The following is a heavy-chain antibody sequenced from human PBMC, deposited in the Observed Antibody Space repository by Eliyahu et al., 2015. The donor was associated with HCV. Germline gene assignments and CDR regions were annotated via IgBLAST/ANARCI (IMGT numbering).Heavy chain of an antibody. D-gene: IGHD3-3*01. CDR1: GGSFSGYY. Sequence: QVQLQQWGAGLLKPSETLSLTCAVYGGSFSGYYWSWIRQPPGKGLEWIGEINHSGSTNYNPSLKSRVTISVDTSKNQFSLKLSSVTAADTAVYYCARGHITIFGVVIIKGYYFDYWGQGTLVTVSS. J-gene: IGHJ4*02. V-gene: IGHV4-34*01. CDR2: INHSGST. CDR3: ARGHITIFGVVIIKGYYFDY.